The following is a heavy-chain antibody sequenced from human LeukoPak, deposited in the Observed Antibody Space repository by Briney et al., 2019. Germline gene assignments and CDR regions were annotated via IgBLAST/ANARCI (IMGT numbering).Heavy chain of an antibody. D-gene: IGHD6-19*01. CDR1: GYTFTGYY. V-gene: IGHV1-2*02. Sequence: ASVKVSCKASGYTFTGYYMHWVRQAPGQGLEWMGWINPNSGGTNYAQKFQGRVTMTRDTSTSTAYMELSRLRSDDTAVYYCARNAYSSGWYDYFDYWGQGTLVTVSS. CDR3: ARNAYSSGWYDYFDY. J-gene: IGHJ4*02. CDR2: INPNSGGT.